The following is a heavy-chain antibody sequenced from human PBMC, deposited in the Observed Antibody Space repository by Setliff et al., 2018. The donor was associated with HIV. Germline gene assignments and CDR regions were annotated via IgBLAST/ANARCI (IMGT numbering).Heavy chain of an antibody. CDR2: IKQDGSEK. J-gene: IGHJ1*01. V-gene: IGHV3-7*01. CDR1: GFTFSSYW. Sequence: PGGSLRLSCAVSGFTFSSYWMSWVRQAPGKGLEWVANIKQDGSEKYYVDSVKGRFTISRDNAENSLYLQMNSLRAEDTAVYYCARGPSSTHWSPGYFQHWGQGTPVTVSS. CDR3: ARGPSSTHWSPGYFQH. D-gene: IGHD2-8*02.